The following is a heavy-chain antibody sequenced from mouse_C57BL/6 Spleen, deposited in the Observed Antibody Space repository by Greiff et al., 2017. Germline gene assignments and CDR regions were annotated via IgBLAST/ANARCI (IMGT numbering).Heavy chain of an antibody. CDR2: IHPNSGST. D-gene: IGHD2-13*01. Sequence: QVQLQQPGAELVKPGASVKLSCKASGYTFTSYWMHWVKQRPGQGLEWIGMIHPNSGSTNYNAKFKSKATLTVDKSSSTAYMQLSSLTSEDSAVYYCAKADYSGYVDYWGQGTTLTVSS. CDR1: GYTFTSYW. V-gene: IGHV1-64*01. CDR3: AKADYSGYVDY. J-gene: IGHJ2*01.